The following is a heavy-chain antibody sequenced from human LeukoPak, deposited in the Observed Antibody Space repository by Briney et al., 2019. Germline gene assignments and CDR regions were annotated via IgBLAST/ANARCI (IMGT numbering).Heavy chain of an antibody. V-gene: IGHV4-30-4*01. Sequence: PSKNLSLTSTVTSGYIRRGDYYWSWIRQPPVKGLEWVGYLHFDGGSCYKLSLEIRITISVDTSKNQFSLKLNSVTSADTAVYYCARRKYRYDSSGYFDYWGQGTLVTVSS. CDR2: LHFDGGS. CDR3: ARRKYRYDSSGYFDY. J-gene: IGHJ4*02. CDR1: SGYIRRGDYY. D-gene: IGHD3-22*01.